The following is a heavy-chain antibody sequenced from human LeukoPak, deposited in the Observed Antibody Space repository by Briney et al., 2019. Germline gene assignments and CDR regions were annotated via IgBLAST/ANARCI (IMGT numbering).Heavy chain of an antibody. CDR1: GFTFSSYG. CDR2: ISYDGSNK. J-gene: IGHJ4*02. V-gene: IGHV3-30*18. CDR3: AKVSRPDYYDSSGYYYFDY. Sequence: GGSLRLSCAASGFTFSSYGMHWVRQAPGKGLEWVAVISYDGSNKYYADSVKGRFTISRDNSKNTLYLQMNSLRAEDTAVYYCAKVSRPDYYDSSGYYYFDYWGQGTLVTVSS. D-gene: IGHD3-22*01.